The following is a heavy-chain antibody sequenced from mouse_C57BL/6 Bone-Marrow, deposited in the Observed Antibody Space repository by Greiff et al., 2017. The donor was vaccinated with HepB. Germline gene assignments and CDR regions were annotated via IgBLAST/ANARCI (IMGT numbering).Heavy chain of an antibody. CDR1: GYTFTSYG. Sequence: QVQLKESGAELARPGASVKLSCKASGYTFTSYGISWVKQRTGQGLEWIGEIYPRSGNTYYNEKFKGKATLTADKSSSTAYMELRSLTSEDSAVYFCARSRGITTVVAPWYFDVWGTGTTVTVSS. CDR3: ARSRGITTVVAPWYFDV. V-gene: IGHV1-81*01. J-gene: IGHJ1*03. D-gene: IGHD1-1*01. CDR2: IYPRSGNT.